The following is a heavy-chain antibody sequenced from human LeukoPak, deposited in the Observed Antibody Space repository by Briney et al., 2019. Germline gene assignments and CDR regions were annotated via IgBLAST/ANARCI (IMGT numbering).Heavy chain of an antibody. CDR3: TTKRVSTARERSFDY. Sequence: PGGSLRLSCAASGFTFSNAWMSWVRQAPGKGLEWVGRIKSKTDGGTTDYAAPVKGRFTISRDDSKNTLYLQMNSLKTEDTAVYYCTTKRVSTARERSFDYWGQGTLVTVSS. CDR1: GFTFSNAW. V-gene: IGHV3-15*01. D-gene: IGHD5-24*01. J-gene: IGHJ4*02. CDR2: IKSKTDGGTT.